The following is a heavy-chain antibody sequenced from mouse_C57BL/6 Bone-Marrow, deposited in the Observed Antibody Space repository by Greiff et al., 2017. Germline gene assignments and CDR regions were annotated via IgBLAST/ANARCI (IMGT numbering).Heavy chain of an antibody. D-gene: IGHD2-3*01. CDR3: AKKGYDGSYFDY. J-gene: IGHJ2*01. Sequence: VQRVESGPGLVQPSQSLSITCTVSGFSLTSYGVHWVRQPPGKGLEWLGVIWSGGSTDYNAAFISRLSISKDNSKSQVFFKMNSLQADDTAIYYCAKKGYDGSYFDYWGQGTTLTVSS. CDR2: IWSGGST. V-gene: IGHV2-4*01. CDR1: GFSLTSYG.